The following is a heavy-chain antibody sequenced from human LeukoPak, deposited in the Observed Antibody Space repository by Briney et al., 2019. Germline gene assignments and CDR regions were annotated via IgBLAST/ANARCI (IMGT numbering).Heavy chain of an antibody. CDR3: ARLPREYYYGSGFDY. Sequence: GGXLKVSFKGSGYGFTSYWIGWGRPRPGKGGGWMGMIYPGECDTRYSPSFQGEVTISADKSNNTAYLQWSSLKASDTAMYYCARLPREYYYGSGFDYWGQGTLVPVS. D-gene: IGHD3-10*01. CDR1: GYGFTSYW. V-gene: IGHV5-51*01. J-gene: IGHJ4*02. CDR2: IYPGECDT.